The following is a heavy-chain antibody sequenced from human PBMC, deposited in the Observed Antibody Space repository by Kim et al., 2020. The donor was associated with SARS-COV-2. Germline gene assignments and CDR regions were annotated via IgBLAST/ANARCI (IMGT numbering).Heavy chain of an antibody. CDR1: GGSFSGHY. J-gene: IGHJ6*02. D-gene: IGHD2-2*02. CDR2: IHQSGST. Sequence: SETLSLTCAVYGGSFSGHYWSWIRQPPGKGLEWIGEIHQSGSTNYNPSLKSRVTISIDTSKNQFSLKLSSVTAADTGFYCCARGRAGVVPAPILGIGPHYDYFIMDVGGQGTTVTVSS. V-gene: IGHV4-34*01. CDR3: ARGRAGVVPAPILGIGPHYDYFIMDV.